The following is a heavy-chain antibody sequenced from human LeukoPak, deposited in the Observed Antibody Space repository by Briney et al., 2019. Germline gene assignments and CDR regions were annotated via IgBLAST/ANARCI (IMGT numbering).Heavy chain of an antibody. Sequence: SETLSLTCAVYGGSFSGYYWSWIRQPPGKGLEWIGEINHSGSTNYNPSLKSRVTISVDTSKNQFSLKLSSVTAADTAVYHCARGIAVAGTKYFDYWGQGTLVTVSS. CDR2: INHSGST. CDR3: ARGIAVAGTKYFDY. D-gene: IGHD6-19*01. J-gene: IGHJ4*02. V-gene: IGHV4-34*01. CDR1: GGSFSGYY.